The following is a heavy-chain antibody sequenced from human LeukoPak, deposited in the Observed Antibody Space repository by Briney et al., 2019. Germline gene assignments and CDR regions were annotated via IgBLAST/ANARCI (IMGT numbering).Heavy chain of an antibody. V-gene: IGHV4-39*07. CDR3: ARDRIELWSRLFKYNWFDP. D-gene: IGHD5-18*01. CDR2: IYYSGST. CDR1: GGSISSSSYY. J-gene: IGHJ5*02. Sequence: SETLSLTCTVSGGSISSSSYYWGWIRQPPGKGLELDGSIYYSGSTYYNPSLKSRVTISVDTSKNQFSLKLSSVTAAATAVYYCARDRIELWSRLFKYNWFDPWGQGTLVTVSS.